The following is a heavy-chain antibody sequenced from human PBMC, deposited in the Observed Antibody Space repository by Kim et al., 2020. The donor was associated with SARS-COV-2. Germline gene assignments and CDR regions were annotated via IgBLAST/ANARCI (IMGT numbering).Heavy chain of an antibody. Sequence: GGSLRLSCAASGFTFSSYVMTWVRQAPGKGLEWVSSISYGSRDIYYADSIRGRFTISRDNAKTSLYLQMNSLRVEDTAIYYCARDKDGFNNFDYWAQGT. CDR2: ISYGSRDI. CDR3: ARDKDGFNNFDY. V-gene: IGHV3-21*01. D-gene: IGHD6-25*01. CDR1: GFTFSSYV. J-gene: IGHJ4*02.